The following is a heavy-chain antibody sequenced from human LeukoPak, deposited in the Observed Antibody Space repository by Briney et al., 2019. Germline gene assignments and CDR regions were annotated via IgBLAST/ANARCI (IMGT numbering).Heavy chain of an antibody. CDR3: ARLSSVSPAFDY. J-gene: IGHJ4*02. V-gene: IGHV4-59*08. Sequence: SETLSLTCTVSGGSISSYYWSWIRQPPGKALEWIGYIYYSGSTNYNPSLKSRVTISVDTSKNQFSLKLSSVTAADTAVYYCARLSSVSPAFDYWGQGTLVTVSS. D-gene: IGHD6-6*01. CDR1: GGSISSYY. CDR2: IYYSGST.